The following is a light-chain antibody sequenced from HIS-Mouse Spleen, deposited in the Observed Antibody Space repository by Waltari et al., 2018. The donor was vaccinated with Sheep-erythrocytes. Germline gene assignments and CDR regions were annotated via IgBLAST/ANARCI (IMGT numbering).Light chain of an antibody. J-gene: IGLJ2*01. CDR3: CSYAGSYTFVV. Sequence: QSALTPPRSVSGSPGQSVTISCTGTSSDVGGYNYVSWYQQHPGKAPKLMISDVSKRTSGSPDRVSGSKSGTPASLTISGLQAEDEADYYCCSYAGSYTFVVFGGGTKLTVL. V-gene: IGLV2-11*01. CDR1: SSDVGGYNY. CDR2: DVS.